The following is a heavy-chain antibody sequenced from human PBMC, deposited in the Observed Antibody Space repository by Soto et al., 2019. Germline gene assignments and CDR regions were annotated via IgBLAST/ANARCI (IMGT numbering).Heavy chain of an antibody. V-gene: IGHV1-8*01. CDR3: ASRVGITIFGVGTDAFDI. CDR2: MNPNSGNA. J-gene: IGHJ3*02. CDR1: GYTFTSYD. D-gene: IGHD3-3*01. Sequence: ASVKVSCKASGYTFTSYDINWVRQATGQGLEWMGGMNPNSGNAGYAQKFQGRVTMTGDTSTSTAYMELSSLRSEDTAVYYCASRVGITIFGVGTDAFDIWGQGTMVTVSS.